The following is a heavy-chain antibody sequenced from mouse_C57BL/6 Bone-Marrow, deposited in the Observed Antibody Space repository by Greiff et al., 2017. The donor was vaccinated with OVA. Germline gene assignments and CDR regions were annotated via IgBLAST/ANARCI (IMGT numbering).Heavy chain of an antibody. CDR3: ARADITTVGPFAD. CDR1: GFTFSSYT. D-gene: IGHD1-1*01. CDR2: ISGGGGNT. V-gene: IGHV5-9*01. J-gene: IGHJ3*01. Sequence: EVKLMESGGGLVKPGGSLKLSCAASGFTFSSYTMSWVRQTPEQRLEWVATISGGGGNTYYPDSVKGRFTISRDNAKNTLYLQMSSLRSEDTALYYCARADITTVGPFADWGQGTLVTVSA.